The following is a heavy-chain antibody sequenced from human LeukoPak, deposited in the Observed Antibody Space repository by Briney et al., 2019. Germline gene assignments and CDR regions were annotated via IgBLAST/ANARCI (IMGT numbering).Heavy chain of an antibody. CDR1: GYRFTTYW. D-gene: IGHD3-22*01. V-gene: IGHV5-51*01. J-gene: IGHJ4*02. CDR3: ARHPITRYYDSSGYSAAGPDY. CDR2: TNPGDSDT. Sequence: RGEPLQISSKGSGYRFTTYWIGWGRPMPRKGLEGMGITNPGDSDTKYSPSFQGQVTISADKSISAAYLLWSSLKASDTAMYYCARHPITRYYDSSGYSAAGPDYWGQGPLVTVSS.